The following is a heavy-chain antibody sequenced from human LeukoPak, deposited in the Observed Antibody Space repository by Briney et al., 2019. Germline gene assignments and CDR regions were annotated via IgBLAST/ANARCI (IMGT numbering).Heavy chain of an antibody. CDR2: IWYDGSNK. D-gene: IGHD3-10*01. CDR3: AREKLAGGYYASGTYYSFDY. J-gene: IGHJ4*02. V-gene: IGHV3-33*01. CDR1: GFTFSSYG. Sequence: GGSLRLSCAASGFTFSSYGMHWVRQAPGKGLEWVAVIWYDGSNKYYADSVKGRFTISRDNSKNTLYLQMNSLRAEDTAAYYCAREKLAGGYYASGTYYSFDYWGQGTLVTVSS.